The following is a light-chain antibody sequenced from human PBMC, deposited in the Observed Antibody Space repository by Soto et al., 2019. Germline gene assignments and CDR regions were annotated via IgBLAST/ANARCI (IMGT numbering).Light chain of an antibody. CDR3: QKYNSWPPIT. CDR2: GAS. V-gene: IGKV3-15*01. Sequence: TPSRATLCVSPGARARRSWRARASVGSNLASYQQRPGQAPALLIYGASTRATGIPPTFSGGGSGTEFTLTISSLQSEDFAVYYCQKYNSWPPITFGKGTRLEIK. CDR1: ASVGSN. J-gene: IGKJ5*01.